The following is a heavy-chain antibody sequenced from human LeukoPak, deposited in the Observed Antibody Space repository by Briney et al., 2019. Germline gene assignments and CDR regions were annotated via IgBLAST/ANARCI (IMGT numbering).Heavy chain of an antibody. D-gene: IGHD2-2*01. CDR2: ISSSSSYI. V-gene: IGHV3-21*01. CDR1: GFTFSSYS. Sequence: GGSLRLSCAASGFTFSSYSMNWVRQAPGKGLEWVSSISSSSSYIYYADSVKGRFTISRDNAKNSLYLQMNSLRAEDTAVHYCARVNPSSTSCYPFDYWGQGTLVTVSS. CDR3: ARVNPSSTSCYPFDY. J-gene: IGHJ4*02.